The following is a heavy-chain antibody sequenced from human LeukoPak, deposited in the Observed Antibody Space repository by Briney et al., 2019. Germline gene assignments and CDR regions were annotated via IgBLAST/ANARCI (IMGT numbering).Heavy chain of an antibody. V-gene: IGHV3-11*06. CDR3: ARDQGENYDSSGYYPY. Sequence: PGGSLRLSCAASGFTLSDYYMSWIRQAPGKGLEWVSYISGSSSSPNYADSVKGRFTISRDNAKNSLYLQMNSLRAEDTAVYYCARDQGENYDSSGYYPYWGQGTLVTVSS. D-gene: IGHD3-22*01. J-gene: IGHJ4*02. CDR1: GFTLSDYY. CDR2: ISGSSSSP.